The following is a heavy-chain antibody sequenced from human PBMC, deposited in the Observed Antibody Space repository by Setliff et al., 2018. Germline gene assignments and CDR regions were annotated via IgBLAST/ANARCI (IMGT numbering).Heavy chain of an antibody. J-gene: IGHJ6*03. D-gene: IGHD3-16*01. CDR2: INTNTGNP. V-gene: IGHV7-4-1*02. CDR1: GYTFSTYA. CDR3: ASRGTSNGYYYYMDV. Sequence: ASVKASCKASGYTFSTYAMNWVRQAPGQGLEWMGWINTNTGNPTYAQGFTGRFVFSLDTSVSTAYLQISSLKAEDTAVYYCASRGTSNGYYYYMDVWGKGTTVTVSS.